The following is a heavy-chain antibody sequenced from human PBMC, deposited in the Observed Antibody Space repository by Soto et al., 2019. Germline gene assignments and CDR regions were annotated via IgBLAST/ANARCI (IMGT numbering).Heavy chain of an antibody. CDR3: AASRVLVYYDILTGYQKSYYYYYMDV. V-gene: IGHV1-58*02. CDR1: GFTFTSSA. D-gene: IGHD3-9*01. CDR2: IVVGSGNT. Sequence: GASVKVSCKASGFTFTSSAMQWVRQARGQRLEWIGWIVVGSGNTNYAQKFQERVTITRDMSTSTAYMELSSLRSEDTAVYYCAASRVLVYYDILTGYQKSYYYYYMDVWGKGTTVTVSS. J-gene: IGHJ6*03.